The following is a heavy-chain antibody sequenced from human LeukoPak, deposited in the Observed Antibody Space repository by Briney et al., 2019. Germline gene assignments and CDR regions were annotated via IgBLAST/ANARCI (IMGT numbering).Heavy chain of an antibody. CDR3: AREIHSGYVDF. CDR2: IYYSGST. CDR1: GGSISSGGYY. Sequence: SETLSLTCTVSGGSISSGGYYWSWIRQPPGKGLEWIGYIYYSGSTNYNPSLKSRVTISVDTSKNQFSLKLSSVTAADTAVYYCAREIHSGYVDFWGQGTLVTVSS. V-gene: IGHV4-61*08. J-gene: IGHJ4*02. D-gene: IGHD1-26*01.